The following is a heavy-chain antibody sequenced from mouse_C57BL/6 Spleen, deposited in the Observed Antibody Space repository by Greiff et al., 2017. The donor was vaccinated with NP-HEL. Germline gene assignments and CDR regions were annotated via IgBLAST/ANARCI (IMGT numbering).Heavy chain of an antibody. CDR1: GYTFTSYW. V-gene: IGHV1-52*01. CDR2: IDPSDSET. Sequence: QVQLQQPGAELVRPGSSVKLSCKASGYTFTSYWMHWVKQRPIQGLEWIGNIDPSDSETHYTQKFKDKATLTVDKSSSTAYMQLSSLTSEDSAVYYCARQRYGNYDFGDWGQGTTLTVSS. CDR3: ARQRYGNYDFGD. D-gene: IGHD2-10*02. J-gene: IGHJ2*01.